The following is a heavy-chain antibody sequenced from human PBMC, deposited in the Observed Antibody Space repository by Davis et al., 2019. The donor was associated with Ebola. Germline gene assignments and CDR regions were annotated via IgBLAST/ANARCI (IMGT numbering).Heavy chain of an antibody. CDR2: IYYSGNT. D-gene: IGHD6-19*01. V-gene: IGHV4-59*01. CDR3: AKGAGYSSGWFYYGMDV. CDR1: GGSISNYY. Sequence: SETLSLTCTVSGGSISNYYWSWIRQPPGKGLEWIGYIYYSGNTNSNPSLKSRVTISVDTSKNQFSLKLSSVTAADTAVYYCAKGAGYSSGWFYYGMDVWGKGTTVTVSS. J-gene: IGHJ6*04.